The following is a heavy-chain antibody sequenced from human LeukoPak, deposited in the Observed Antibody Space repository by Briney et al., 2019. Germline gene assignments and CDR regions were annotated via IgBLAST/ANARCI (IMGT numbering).Heavy chain of an antibody. D-gene: IGHD2-15*01. CDR1: GGSISSSSYY. J-gene: IGHJ4*02. CDR2: IYYSGST. CDR3: ARHEVTVVPFYY. V-gene: IGHV4-39*01. Sequence: SDTLSLTCTVSGGSISSSSYYWGWIRQPPGKGLEWIGSIYYSGSTYYNPSLKSRVTISVDTSKNQFSLKLSSVTAADTAVYYCARHEVTVVPFYYWGQGTLVTVSS.